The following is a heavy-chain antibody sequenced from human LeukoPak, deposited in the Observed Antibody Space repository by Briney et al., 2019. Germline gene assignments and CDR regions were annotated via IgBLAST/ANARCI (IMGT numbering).Heavy chain of an antibody. CDR3: ARGGLLLLALAYANFDY. CDR1: GGSISSSSYY. J-gene: IGHJ4*02. V-gene: IGHV4-39*07. D-gene: IGHD2-15*01. Sequence: PSETLSLTCTVSGGSISSSSYYWGCIRPPPGKGLEWIGRIYYSGSTYYNPSLKSRVTISVDTSKNQFSLKLSSVTAADTAVYYCARGGLLLLALAYANFDYWGQGTLVTVSS. CDR2: IYYSGST.